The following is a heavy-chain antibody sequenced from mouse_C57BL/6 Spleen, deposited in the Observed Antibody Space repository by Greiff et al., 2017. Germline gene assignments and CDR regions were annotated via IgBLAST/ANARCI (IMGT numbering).Heavy chain of an antibody. CDR1: GYTFTSYW. V-gene: IGHV1-55*01. CDR2: IYPGSGST. J-gene: IGHJ4*01. CDR3: AREGITAVVAFNDVDY. Sequence: QVQLQQPGAELVKPGASVTMSCKASGYTFTSYWITWVKQRPGQGLEWIGDIYPGSGSTNYNEKFKSKATLTVDTSSSTAYMQLSSLTSEDSAVNSGAREGITAVVAFNDVDYWGQGTSVTVSS. D-gene: IGHD1-1*01.